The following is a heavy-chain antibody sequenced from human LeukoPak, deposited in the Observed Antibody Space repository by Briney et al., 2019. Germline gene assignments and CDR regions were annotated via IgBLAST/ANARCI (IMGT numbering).Heavy chain of an antibody. V-gene: IGHV1-18*01. CDR3: ARDRPLSLFDSSGYVDY. D-gene: IGHD3-22*01. J-gene: IGHJ4*02. CDR2: ISAYNGNT. CDR1: GYTFTSYG. Sequence: ASVKVSCKASGYTFTSYGISWVRQAPGQGLEWMGWISAYNGNTNYAQKLQGRVTMTTDTPTSTAYMELRSLRSDDTAVYYCARDRPLSLFDSSGYVDYWGQGTLVTVSS.